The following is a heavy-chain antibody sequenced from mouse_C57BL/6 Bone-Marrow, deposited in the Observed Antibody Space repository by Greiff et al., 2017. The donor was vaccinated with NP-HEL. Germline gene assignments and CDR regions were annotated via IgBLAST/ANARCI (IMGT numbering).Heavy chain of an antibody. CDR3: APSNWVFFAY. CDR2: IHPSDSDT. V-gene: IGHV1-74*01. CDR1: GYTFTSYW. J-gene: IGHJ3*01. Sequence: QVHVKQPGAELVKPGASVKVSCKASGYTFTSYWMHWVKQRPGQGLEWIGRIHPSDSDTNYNQKFKGKATLTVDKSSSTAYMQLSSLTSEDSAVDYCAPSNWVFFAYWGQGTLVTVSA. D-gene: IGHD4-1*01.